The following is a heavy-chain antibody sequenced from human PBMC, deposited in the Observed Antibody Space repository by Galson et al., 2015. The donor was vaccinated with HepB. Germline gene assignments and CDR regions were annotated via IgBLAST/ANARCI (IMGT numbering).Heavy chain of an antibody. V-gene: IGHV3-49*04. CDR1: GFTFGDYA. D-gene: IGHD3-10*01. CDR3: TRDDSYGSGSYLNY. J-gene: IGHJ4*02. Sequence: SLRLSCAASGFTFGDYAMSWVRQAPGKGLEWVGFIRSKAYGGTTEYAASVKGRFTISRDDSKSIAYLQMNSLKTEDTAVYYCTRDDSYGSGSYLNYWGQGTLVTVSS. CDR2: IRSKAYGGTT.